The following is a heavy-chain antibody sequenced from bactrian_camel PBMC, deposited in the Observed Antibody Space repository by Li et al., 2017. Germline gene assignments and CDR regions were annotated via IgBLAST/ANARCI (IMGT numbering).Heavy chain of an antibody. D-gene: IGHD6*01. Sequence: HVQLVESGGGSVQTGGSLRLSCVVSGYSDSSNQCMGWFRQVPGKQREAVAGIYRTEGTTYYADAVKGRFTISQDNAKNTVYLQMTSLKSDDTALYYCATVVVGSFGYRGQGTQVTVS. CDR3: ATVVVGSFGY. V-gene: IGHV3S54*01. CDR2: IYRTEGTT. J-gene: IGHJ6*01. CDR1: GYSDSSNQC.